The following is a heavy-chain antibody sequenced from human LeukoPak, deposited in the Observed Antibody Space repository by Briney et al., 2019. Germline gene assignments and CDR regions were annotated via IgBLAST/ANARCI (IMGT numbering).Heavy chain of an antibody. Sequence: ASVKVSCKASGYTFTSYYMHWVRQAPGQGLEWMGIINPSGGSTSYAQKFQGRVTMARDMSTSTVYMELSSLRSEDTAVYYCARDLYGGNHWLIYWGQGTLVTVSS. CDR2: INPSGGST. D-gene: IGHD4-23*01. V-gene: IGHV1-46*01. J-gene: IGHJ4*02. CDR1: GYTFTSYY. CDR3: ARDLYGGNHWLIY.